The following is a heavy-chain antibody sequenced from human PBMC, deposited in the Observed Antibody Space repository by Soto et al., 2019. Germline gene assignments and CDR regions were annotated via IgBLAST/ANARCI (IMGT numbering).Heavy chain of an antibody. CDR1: GYTFTTYF. D-gene: IGHD4-17*01. Sequence: SVKVSCKASGYTFTTYFLHWVRQAPGQGLEWMGGIIPIFGTANYAQKFQGRVTITADESTSTAYMELSSLRSEDTAVCYCAIKPTVTADAFDIWGQGTMVTVS. J-gene: IGHJ3*02. CDR2: IIPIFGTA. V-gene: IGHV1-69*13. CDR3: AIKPTVTADAFDI.